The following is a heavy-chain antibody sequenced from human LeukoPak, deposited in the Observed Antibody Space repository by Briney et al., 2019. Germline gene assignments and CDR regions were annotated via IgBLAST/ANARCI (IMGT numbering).Heavy chain of an antibody. J-gene: IGHJ4*02. D-gene: IGHD3-10*01. CDR2: IKQDGSEK. V-gene: IGHV3-7*03. Sequence: PGGSLRLSCAASGFTFSNYWMNWVRQAPGKGLEWVANIKQDGSEKYYVDSVEGRFTVSRDNTKNSLYLQMNSLRADDTAVYYCAKDRVDGSGSQFDSWGQGSLVIVSS. CDR3: AKDRVDGSGSQFDS. CDR1: GFTFSNYW.